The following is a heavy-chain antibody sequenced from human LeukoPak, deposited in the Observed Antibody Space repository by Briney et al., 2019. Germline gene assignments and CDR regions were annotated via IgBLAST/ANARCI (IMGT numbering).Heavy chain of an antibody. J-gene: IGHJ4*02. D-gene: IGHD2-21*01. V-gene: IGHV3-48*01. CDR2: ISSSSSTI. CDR3: AGGAGIFDY. CDR1: GFTFSSYS. Sequence: GGSLRLSCAASGFTFSSYSMNWVRQAPGKGLEWVSYISSSSSTIYYADSVKGRFTISRDNAKNSLYLQMNSLRAEDTAVYYCAGGAGIFDYWGQGTLVTVSS.